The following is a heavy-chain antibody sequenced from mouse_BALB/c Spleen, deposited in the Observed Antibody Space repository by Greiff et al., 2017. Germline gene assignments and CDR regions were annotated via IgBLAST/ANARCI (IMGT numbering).Heavy chain of an antibody. D-gene: IGHD3-3*01. CDR3: AREGGPAWFAY. Sequence: QVQLQQSGAELVRPGVSVKISCKGSGYTFTDYAMHWVKQSHAKSLEWIGVISTYYGDASYNQKFKGKATMTVDKSSSTAYMELARLTSEDSAIYYCAREGGPAWFAYWGQGTLVTVSA. CDR1: GYTFTDYA. CDR2: ISTYYGDA. V-gene: IGHV1S137*01. J-gene: IGHJ3*01.